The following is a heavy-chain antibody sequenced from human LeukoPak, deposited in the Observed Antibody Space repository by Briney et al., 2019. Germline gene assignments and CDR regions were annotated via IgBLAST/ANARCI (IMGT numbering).Heavy chain of an antibody. Sequence: PSETLSLTCTVSGGSISSSSYYWGWIRQPPGKGLEWIGSIYYSGSTYYNPSLKSRVTISVDTSKNQFSLKLSSVTAADTAVYYCARHTGPHYYYYYMDVWGKGTTVTVSS. CDR1: GGSISSSSYY. CDR3: ARHTGPHYYYYYMDV. D-gene: IGHD4-11*01. V-gene: IGHV4-39*01. J-gene: IGHJ6*03. CDR2: IYYSGST.